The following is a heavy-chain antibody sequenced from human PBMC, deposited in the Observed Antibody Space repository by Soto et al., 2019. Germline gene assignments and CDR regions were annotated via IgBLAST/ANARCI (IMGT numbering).Heavy chain of an antibody. D-gene: IGHD3-22*01. CDR1: GFTFSSYA. CDR3: ARDLRQWFCMDV. J-gene: IGHJ6*02. Sequence: PGVSLRLSCAASGFTFSSYAMHWVRQAPGKGLEWVAVISYDGSNKYYADSVKGRFTISRDNSKNTLYLQMNSLRAEDTAVYYCARDLRQWFCMDVWGQGTTVTVSS. CDR2: ISYDGSNK. V-gene: IGHV3-30-3*01.